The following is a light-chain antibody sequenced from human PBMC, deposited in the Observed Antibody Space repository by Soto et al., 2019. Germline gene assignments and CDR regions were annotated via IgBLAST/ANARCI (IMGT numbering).Light chain of an antibody. CDR2: WAS. V-gene: IGKV4-1*01. CDR3: HQYLSAPFT. J-gene: IGKJ2*01. CDR1: QPVLYSSNNRNY. Sequence: TVMTQSPDSLAVSLGERATINCKSSQPVLYSSNNRNYLAWYQQRPGQPPKLLIYWASTRESGVPDRFSGSGSGTDFTLTITSLQAADVAVYYCHQYLSAPFTFGQGTKLEIK.